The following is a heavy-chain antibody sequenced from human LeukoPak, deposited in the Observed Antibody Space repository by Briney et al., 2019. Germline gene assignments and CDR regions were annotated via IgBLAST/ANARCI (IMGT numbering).Heavy chain of an antibody. CDR3: VRDAYDDYQSLDY. D-gene: IGHD4-17*01. CDR2: INEDGREK. CDR1: GFTSSRYW. Sequence: GGSLRLSCVASGFTSSRYWMSWARQTPGKGLEWVANINEDGREKYYVDSVNGRFTISRDNAKNSLYLQMNSLRAEDTAVYFCVRDAYDDYQSLDYWGQGTLVTVSS. J-gene: IGHJ4*02. V-gene: IGHV3-7*01.